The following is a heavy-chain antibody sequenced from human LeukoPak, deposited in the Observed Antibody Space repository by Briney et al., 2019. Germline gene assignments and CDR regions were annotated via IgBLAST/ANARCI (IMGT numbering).Heavy chain of an antibody. D-gene: IGHD2-2*01. CDR1: GGTFSSYA. CDR3: ARDLGKHHCSSTSCPGN. CDR2: IIPIFGTA. V-gene: IGHV1-69*05. J-gene: IGHJ4*02. Sequence: GSSVKVSCKASGGTFSSYAISWVRQAPGQGLEWMGGIIPIFGTANYAQKFQGRVTITTDESTSTAYMELSSLRSEDTAVYYCARDLGKHHCSSTSCPGNWGQGTLVTVSS.